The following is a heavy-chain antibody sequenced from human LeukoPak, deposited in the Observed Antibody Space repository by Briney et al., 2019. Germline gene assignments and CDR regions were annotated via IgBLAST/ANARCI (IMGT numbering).Heavy chain of an antibody. CDR2: IYSGGST. V-gene: IGHV3-53*01. Sequence: GGSLRLSCAASGFTVSSNYMSWVRQAPGKGLEWVSVIYSGGSTYYADSVKGRFTISRDNSKNTLYLQMNSLRAEDTAVYYCARDFTDSSGCHSYYFDYWGQGTLVTVSS. CDR1: GFTVSSNY. D-gene: IGHD3-22*01. CDR3: ARDFTDSSGCHSYYFDY. J-gene: IGHJ4*02.